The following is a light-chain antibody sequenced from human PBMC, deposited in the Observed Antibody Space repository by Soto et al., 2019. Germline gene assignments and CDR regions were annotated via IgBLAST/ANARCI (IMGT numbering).Light chain of an antibody. CDR3: QSYDSSLSGDVV. CDR1: SSNIGAGYD. J-gene: IGLJ2*01. Sequence: QLVLTQPPSVSGAPGQRVTISCTGSSSNIGAGYDVHWYQQFPGTAPKLLIYGNSNRPSGVPDRFSGSKSGTSASLAITGLQAEDEADYYCQSYDSSLSGDVVFGGGTKLTVL. V-gene: IGLV1-40*01. CDR2: GNS.